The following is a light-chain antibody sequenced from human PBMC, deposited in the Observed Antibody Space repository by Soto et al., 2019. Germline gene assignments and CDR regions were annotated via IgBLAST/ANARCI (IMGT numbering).Light chain of an antibody. J-gene: IGKJ1*01. V-gene: IGKV1-39*01. CDR2: ATS. CDR3: QQSDSTPPWT. Sequence: DTQMTQSPSSLSASVGDRVTITCRASQSISKYLSWFQQKPGKAPKLLIYATSSLQRGVPSRFSGSGSGTDFTLTISSLQPEDFATYYCQQSDSTPPWTFGQGTKVDIK. CDR1: QSISKY.